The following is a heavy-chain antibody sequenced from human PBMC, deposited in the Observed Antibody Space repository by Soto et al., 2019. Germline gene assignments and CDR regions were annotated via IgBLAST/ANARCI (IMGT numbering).Heavy chain of an antibody. CDR2: MNHSGST. D-gene: IGHD2-15*01. Sequence: QVQLQQWGAGLLKPSETLSLTCAVYGGSFSGFYWSWIRQPPGKGLEWIGEMNHSGSTNYNPSLKSRVTISADTSKNQFSLQLSSVTAADTAVYYCVSKLGSCTGGSCNWYFDLWGRGTLVTVSS. V-gene: IGHV4-34*01. J-gene: IGHJ2*01. CDR1: GGSFSGFY. CDR3: VSKLGSCTGGSCNWYFDL.